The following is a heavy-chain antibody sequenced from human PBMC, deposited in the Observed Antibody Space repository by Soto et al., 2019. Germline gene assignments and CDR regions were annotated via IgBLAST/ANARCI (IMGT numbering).Heavy chain of an antibody. J-gene: IGHJ4*02. D-gene: IGHD2-2*01. V-gene: IGHV1-69*08. CDR1: GGTFSSYT. CDR3: ARDSQGYCSSTSCSDY. CDR2: IIPILGIA. Sequence: QVQLVQSGAEVKKPGSSVKVSCKASGGTFSSYTISWVRQAPGQGLEWMGRIIPILGIANYAQKFQGRVTITADKSTSTAYMELSSLRSEDTAVYYWARDSQGYCSSTSCSDYWGQGTLVTVSS.